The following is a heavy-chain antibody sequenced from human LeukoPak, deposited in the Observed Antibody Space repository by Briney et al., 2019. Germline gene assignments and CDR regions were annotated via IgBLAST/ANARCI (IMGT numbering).Heavy chain of an antibody. CDR2: INPNSGGT. CDR1: GYTFTGYY. Sequence: ASVKVSCKASGYTFTGYYMHWVRQAPGQGLEWMGWINPNSGGTNYAQKFQGRVIMTRDTSISTAYMELSRLRSDDTAVYYCARGGATVTRWFDPWGQGTLVTVSS. V-gene: IGHV1-2*02. J-gene: IGHJ5*02. D-gene: IGHD4-11*01. CDR3: ARGGATVTRWFDP.